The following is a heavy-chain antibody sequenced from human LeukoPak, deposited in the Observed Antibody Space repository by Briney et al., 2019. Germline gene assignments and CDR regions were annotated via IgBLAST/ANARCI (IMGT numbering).Heavy chain of an antibody. D-gene: IGHD3-10*01. CDR1: GFTFSSYA. V-gene: IGHV3-23*01. J-gene: IGHJ4*02. CDR3: AKVLWFGELPQTMSDY. CDR2: ISGSGGST. Sequence: GGSLRLSCAASGFTFSSYAMSCVRQAPGKGLEWVSAISGSGGSTYYADSVKGRFTISRDNSKNTPYLQMNSLRAEDTAVYYCAKVLWFGELPQTMSDYWGQGTLVTVSS.